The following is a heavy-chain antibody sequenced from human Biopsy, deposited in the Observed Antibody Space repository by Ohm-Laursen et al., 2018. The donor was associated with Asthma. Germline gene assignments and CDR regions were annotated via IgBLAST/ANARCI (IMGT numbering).Heavy chain of an antibody. Sequence: ASVKVSCKSLGGTFNTYVIGWVRQAPGQGLEWMGGINSVFGTTTYPQKFQDRVTITAGDFTSTVYMELSSLRSEDTAVYYCARKAGSCISRTCYSLDLWGQGTLVTVSS. J-gene: IGHJ5*02. CDR3: ARKAGSCISRTCYSLDL. D-gene: IGHD2-2*01. CDR2: INSVFGTT. V-gene: IGHV1-69*13. CDR1: GGTFNTYV.